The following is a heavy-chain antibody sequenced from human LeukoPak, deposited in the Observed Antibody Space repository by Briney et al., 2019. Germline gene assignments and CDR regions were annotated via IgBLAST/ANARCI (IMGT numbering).Heavy chain of an antibody. CDR1: GFTYNDYA. D-gene: IGHD3-3*01. CDR3: ARGGGSGYYGFGY. J-gene: IGHJ4*02. V-gene: IGHV3-48*03. CDR2: ISSSRDGSKI. Sequence: GGSLRLSCEGSGFTYNDYAMHWVRQVPGKCPEWVSVISSSRDGSKIFYADSVKGRFTISRDNAKNSLYLQMNSLRVEDTAVYYCARGGGSGYYGFGYWGQGTLVTVSS.